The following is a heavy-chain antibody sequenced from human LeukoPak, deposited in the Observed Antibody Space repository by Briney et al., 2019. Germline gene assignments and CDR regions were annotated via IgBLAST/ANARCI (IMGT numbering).Heavy chain of an antibody. J-gene: IGHJ6*03. CDR3: AKDSAGIAAAGTYMDV. Sequence: GGSLRLSCAASGFTFDDYAMHWVRQAPGKGLEWVSLISWDGGSTYYADSVKGRFTISRDNSKNSLYLQMNSLRAEDTALYYCAKDSAGIAAAGTYMDVWGKGTTVTVSS. D-gene: IGHD6-13*01. CDR2: ISWDGGST. CDR1: GFTFDDYA. V-gene: IGHV3-43D*03.